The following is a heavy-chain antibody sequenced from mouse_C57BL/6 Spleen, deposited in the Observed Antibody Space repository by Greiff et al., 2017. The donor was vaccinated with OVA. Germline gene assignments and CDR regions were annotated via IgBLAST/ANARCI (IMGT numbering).Heavy chain of an antibody. CDR3: ARGYDYDVAY. CDR1: GFTFSSYA. Sequence: EVQVVESGGGLVKPGGSLKLSCAASGFTFSSYAMSWVRQTPEKRLEWVATISDGGSYTYYPDNVKGRFTISRDNAKNNLYLQMSHLKSEDTAMYYCARGYDYDVAYWGQGTLVTVSA. V-gene: IGHV5-4*01. CDR2: ISDGGSYT. J-gene: IGHJ3*01. D-gene: IGHD2-4*01.